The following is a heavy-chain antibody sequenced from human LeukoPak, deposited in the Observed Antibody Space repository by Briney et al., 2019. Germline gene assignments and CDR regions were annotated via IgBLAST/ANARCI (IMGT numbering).Heavy chain of an antibody. Sequence: GGSLRLSCTASGFTFSDYAMSWIRQAPGKGLEWVSYITGSSSYTNYADSVKGRFTISRDNAENSLYLQMNSLRAEDTAVYYCARGHYYGSGPYVFWGQGTLVTVSS. J-gene: IGHJ4*02. D-gene: IGHD3-10*01. V-gene: IGHV3-11*06. CDR2: ITGSSSYT. CDR1: GFTFSDYA. CDR3: ARGHYYGSGPYVF.